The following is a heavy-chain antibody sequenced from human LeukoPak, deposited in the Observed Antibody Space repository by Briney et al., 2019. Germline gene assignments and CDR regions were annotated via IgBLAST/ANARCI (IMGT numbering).Heavy chain of an antibody. J-gene: IGHJ4*02. CDR3: ARVSEQWLVEGGFDY. D-gene: IGHD6-19*01. Sequence: PGGSLRLSCAASGFTVSSNYMSWVRQAPGKGLEWVSVIYSGGSTYYADSVKGRFTISRDNSKNTLYLQMNSLRAEDTAVYYCARVSEQWLVEGGFDYWGQGTLVTVSS. V-gene: IGHV3-53*01. CDR2: IYSGGST. CDR1: GFTVSSNY.